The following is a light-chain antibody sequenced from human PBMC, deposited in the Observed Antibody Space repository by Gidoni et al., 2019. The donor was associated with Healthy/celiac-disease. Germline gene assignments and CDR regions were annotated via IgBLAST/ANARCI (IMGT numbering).Light chain of an antibody. CDR3: QQSYSTPGT. J-gene: IGKJ3*01. Sequence: DIQMTQSPSSLSASVGDRVTITCRASQSISSYLNWYQQKPGKAPKLLIYAASSLQSGVPSRFSGSGSGTDFTLTISSLQPEDFATYYCQQSYSTPGTFGPGTKVDI. CDR1: QSISSY. V-gene: IGKV1-39*01. CDR2: AAS.